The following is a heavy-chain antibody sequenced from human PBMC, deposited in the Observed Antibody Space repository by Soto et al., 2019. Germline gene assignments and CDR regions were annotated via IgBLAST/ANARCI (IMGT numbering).Heavy chain of an antibody. Sequence: GRSVRLSCAASAFTFSNYGMHWVRQGPGKGLEWVAVIWYDGNKRYYADSVKGRFTISRCNSNNTLYVQSTSLRAEDTAVYYCASGLHPLLDCWVQGSPVTVSS. CDR2: IWYDGNKR. CDR3: ASGLHPLLDC. V-gene: IGHV3-33*01. CDR1: AFTFSNYG. J-gene: IGHJ4*02.